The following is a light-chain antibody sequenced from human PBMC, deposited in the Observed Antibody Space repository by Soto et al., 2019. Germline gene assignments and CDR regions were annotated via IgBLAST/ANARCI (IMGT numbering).Light chain of an antibody. CDR2: GAS. Sequence: EIVLTQSPGTLSLSPGEGATLSCRASQSVSRNFLAWHQQKPGQAPRLLIFGASNRASDIPDRFSGSWSGTDFTLTISRLEAEDFAVYYCQQYGSSPPYTVGQGTKLEIK. V-gene: IGKV3-20*01. CDR3: QQYGSSPPYT. J-gene: IGKJ2*01. CDR1: QSVSRNF.